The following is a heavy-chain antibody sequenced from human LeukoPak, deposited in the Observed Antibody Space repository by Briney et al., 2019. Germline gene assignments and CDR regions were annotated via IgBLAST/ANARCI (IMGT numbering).Heavy chain of an antibody. CDR1: GYTFSTYW. J-gene: IGHJ6*02. V-gene: IGHV5-51*01. D-gene: IGHD5/OR15-5a*01. CDR2: IYPSDSET. Sequence: GESLKISCKASGYTFSTYWIAWVRQLPGKGLEWMGIIYPSDSETRYSPSFQGQVTISVDKSITTAYLQWRSLKASDTAMYYCARRRAATTIYHYSMDFWGHGTTVIVSS. CDR3: ARRRAATTIYHYSMDF.